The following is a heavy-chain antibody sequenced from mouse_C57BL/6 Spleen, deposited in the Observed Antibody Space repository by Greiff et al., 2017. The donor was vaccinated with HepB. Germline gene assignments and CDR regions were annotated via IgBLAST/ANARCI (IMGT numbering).Heavy chain of an antibody. D-gene: IGHD4-1*01. CDR1: GYTFTDYE. J-gene: IGHJ2*01. Sequence: QVHVKQSGAELVRPGASVTLSCKASGYTFTDYEMHWVKQTPVHGLEWIGAIDPETGGTAYNQKFKGKAILTADKSSSTAYMELRSLTSEDSAVYYCTRGAGTRNYFDYWGQGTTLTVSS. V-gene: IGHV1-15*01. CDR3: TRGAGTRNYFDY. CDR2: IDPETGGT.